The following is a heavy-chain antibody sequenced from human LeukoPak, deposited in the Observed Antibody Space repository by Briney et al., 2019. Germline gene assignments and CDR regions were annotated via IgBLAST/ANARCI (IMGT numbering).Heavy chain of an antibody. V-gene: IGHV3-30*04. Sequence: GGSLRLSCAASGFTFSSYAMHWVRQAPGKGLEWVAFISYDGRDKSYADSVKGRFTISRDNSKNTLYLQLNGLRAEDTTVYYCAREGDSAVAGRQGAFDIWGQGTMVTVSS. J-gene: IGHJ3*02. CDR2: ISYDGRDK. CDR1: GFTFSSYA. D-gene: IGHD6-19*01. CDR3: AREGDSAVAGRQGAFDI.